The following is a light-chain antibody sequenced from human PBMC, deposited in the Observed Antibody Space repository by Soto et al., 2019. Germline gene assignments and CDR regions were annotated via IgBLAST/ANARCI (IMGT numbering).Light chain of an antibody. CDR1: NSHIGTND. Sequence: QSVLTQVPSVSAAPGQKVTITCSGSNSHIGTNDVSWYQQLPGTAPKLLIYDNSKRPAGISDRFAGSKSGTSVTLGITGLQTGDESEYYCGTWDSSLRGGVFGGGTKLTVL. CDR2: DNS. V-gene: IGLV1-51*01. J-gene: IGLJ2*01. CDR3: GTWDSSLRGGV.